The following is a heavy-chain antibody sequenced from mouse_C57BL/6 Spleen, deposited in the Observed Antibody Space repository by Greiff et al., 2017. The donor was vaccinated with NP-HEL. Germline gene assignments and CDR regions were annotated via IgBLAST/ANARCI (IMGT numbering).Heavy chain of an antibody. J-gene: IGHJ2*01. CDR1: GFTFSSYG. D-gene: IGHD2-5*01. V-gene: IGHV5-6*01. CDR2: ISSGGSYT. CDR3: ARQNSNYVDY. Sequence: EVQGVESGGDLVKPGGSLKLSCAASGFTFSSYGMSWVRQTPDKRLEWVATISSGGSYTYYPDSVKGRFTISRDNAKNTLYLQMSSLKSEDTAMYYCARQNSNYVDYWGQGTTLTVSS.